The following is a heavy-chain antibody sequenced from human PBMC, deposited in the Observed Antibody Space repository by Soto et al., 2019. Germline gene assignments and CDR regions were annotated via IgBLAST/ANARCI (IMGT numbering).Heavy chain of an antibody. Sequence: PGGSLRLSCAASGFTFSSYWMSWVRQAPGKGLEWVANIKQDGSEKYYVDSVKGRFTISRDNAKNSLYLQMNSLRAEDTAVYYCAKATIVVVPDTPAPLDYSGQGTLVTVSS. CDR2: IKQDGSEK. CDR1: GFTFSSYW. J-gene: IGHJ4*02. V-gene: IGHV3-7*05. CDR3: AKATIVVVPDTPAPLDY. D-gene: IGHD2-2*01.